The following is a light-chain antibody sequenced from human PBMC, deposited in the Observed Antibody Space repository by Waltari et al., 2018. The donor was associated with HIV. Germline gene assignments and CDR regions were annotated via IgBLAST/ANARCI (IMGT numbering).Light chain of an antibody. CDR2: DAS. J-gene: IGKJ3*01. Sequence: DIVLTQSPATLSLSPGPRATLSCRPSKSVSSYLAWYQQKPGQAPRLLIYDASNRATGIPARFSGSGSGTDFTLTISSLEPEDFAVYYCQQRSNWPPRGGFTFGPGTKVDIK. CDR3: QQRSNWPPRGGFT. V-gene: IGKV3-11*01. CDR1: KSVSSY.